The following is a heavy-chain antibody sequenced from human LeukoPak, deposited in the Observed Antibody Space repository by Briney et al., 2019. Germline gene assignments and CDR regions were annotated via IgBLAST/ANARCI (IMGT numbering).Heavy chain of an antibody. CDR3: ASGRGYGRTWFDY. J-gene: IGHJ4*02. CDR1: GGSFSGYY. D-gene: IGHD5-18*01. Sequence: PSETLSLTCAVYGGSFSGYYWSWIRQPPGKGLEWIGEINHSGSTNYNPSLKSRVTISVDTSKNRFSLKLSSVTAADTAVYYCASGRGYGRTWFDYWGQGTLVTVSS. V-gene: IGHV4-34*01. CDR2: INHSGST.